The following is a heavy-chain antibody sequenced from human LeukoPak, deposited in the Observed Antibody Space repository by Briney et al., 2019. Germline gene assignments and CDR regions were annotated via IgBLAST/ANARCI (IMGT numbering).Heavy chain of an antibody. D-gene: IGHD7-27*01. J-gene: IGHJ4*02. V-gene: IGHV3-23*01. CDR3: AKDGGLWVSAHWGDS. Sequence: GGSLRLSCAASGFTYSSYTMSWVRQAPGKGLEWVSTITTSDGNTYYADSVKGRFTVSRDNSKNTLFLQMNSLRAEDTAVYYCAKDGGLWVSAHWGDSWGRGTLVTVSS. CDR1: GFTYSSYT. CDR2: ITTSDGNT.